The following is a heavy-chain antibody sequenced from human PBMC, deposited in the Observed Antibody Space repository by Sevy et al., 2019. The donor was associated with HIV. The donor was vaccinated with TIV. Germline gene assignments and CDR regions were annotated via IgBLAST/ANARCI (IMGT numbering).Heavy chain of an antibody. D-gene: IGHD6-13*01. CDR3: ARESRGHSSSRPRFDP. CDR1: GGSISSGDYF. V-gene: IGHV4-30-4*01. J-gene: IGHJ5*02. CDR2: VYYSGST. Sequence: SETLSLTCTVSGGSISSGDYFWSWIRQPPGQGLEWIGYVYYSGSTYYNPSLKSRVTISVDTSKNQFSLRLSSVTAADTAVYYCARESRGHSSSRPRFDPWGQGTLVTVSS.